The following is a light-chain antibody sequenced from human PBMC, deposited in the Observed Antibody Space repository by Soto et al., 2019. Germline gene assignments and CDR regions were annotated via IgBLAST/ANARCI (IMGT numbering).Light chain of an antibody. V-gene: IGLV2-18*02. J-gene: IGLJ3*02. CDR3: SSYRSSSTSLV. Sequence: QSVLTQPPSVSGSPGQSVTISCTGTSSDVGNNNRVSWYQQPPGTAPKLMIYEVSNRPSGVPDRFSGSKSGNTASLTISGLRAEDEADYYCSSYRSSSTSLVFDGGTKVTVL. CDR1: SSDVGNNNR. CDR2: EVS.